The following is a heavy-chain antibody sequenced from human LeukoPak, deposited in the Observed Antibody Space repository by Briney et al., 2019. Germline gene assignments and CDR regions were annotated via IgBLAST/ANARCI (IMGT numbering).Heavy chain of an antibody. D-gene: IGHD1-20*01. CDR1: GFTFSSYA. V-gene: IGHV3-23*01. Sequence: GGSLRLSCEASGFTFSSYAMSWVRQAPGKGLGWASPISGSGSSTYYADSVKGRFTISRENSKNTLYLQMNSLRAEDTAGYYCAKDRIGMTGTTGGDWGQGTLVTVSS. J-gene: IGHJ4*02. CDR3: AKDRIGMTGTTGGD. CDR2: ISGSGSST.